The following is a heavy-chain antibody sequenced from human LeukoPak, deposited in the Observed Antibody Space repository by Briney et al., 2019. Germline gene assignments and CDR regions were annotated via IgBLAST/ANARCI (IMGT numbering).Heavy chain of an antibody. Sequence: SETLSLTCTVSGGSISSSSYYWGWIRQPPGKGLEWIGSIYYSGSTYYNPSLKSRVTISVDTSKNQFSLKLSSVTAADTAVYYCARHLSGSYFLRMFDYWGQGTLVTVSS. V-gene: IGHV4-39*01. CDR2: IYYSGST. CDR1: GGSISSSSYY. D-gene: IGHD1-26*01. J-gene: IGHJ4*02. CDR3: ARHLSGSYFLRMFDY.